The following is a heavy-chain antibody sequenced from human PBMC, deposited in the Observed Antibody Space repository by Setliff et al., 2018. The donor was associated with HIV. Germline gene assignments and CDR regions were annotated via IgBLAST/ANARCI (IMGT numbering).Heavy chain of an antibody. J-gene: IGHJ6*04. D-gene: IGHD6-19*01. CDR1: GYSISSGYY. CDR2: IYHSGST. V-gene: IGHV4-38-2*02. CDR3: ARDDSSGCHFYYYYGMDV. Sequence: SETLSLTCTVSGYSISSGYYWGWIRQPPGKGLEWIGSIYHSGSTYYNPSLKSRVTISVDTSKNQFSLKLSSVTAADTAVYYCARDDSSGCHFYYYYGMDVWGKGTTVTVSS.